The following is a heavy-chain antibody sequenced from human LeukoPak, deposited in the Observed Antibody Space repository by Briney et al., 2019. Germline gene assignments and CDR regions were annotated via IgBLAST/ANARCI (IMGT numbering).Heavy chain of an antibody. D-gene: IGHD3-10*01. CDR1: GGSFSGYY. J-gene: IGHJ4*02. V-gene: IGHV4-34*01. CDR3: ASRPRARPFDY. CDR2: INHSGST. Sequence: SETLSLTCAVYGGSFSGYYWSWIRQPPGKGLEWIGEINHSGSTNYNPSLKSRVTISVDTSKNQFSLKLSSVTAADTAVYYCASRPRARPFDYWGQGTLVTVSS.